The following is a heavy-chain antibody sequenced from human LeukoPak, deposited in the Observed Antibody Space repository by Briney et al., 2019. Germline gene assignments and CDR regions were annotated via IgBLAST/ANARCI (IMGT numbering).Heavy chain of an antibody. CDR2: IYYSGST. V-gene: IGHV4-59*08. D-gene: IGHD6-19*01. J-gene: IGHJ4*02. CDR3: VRGGWYVDY. CDR1: GDSGSISDYY. Sequence: SETLSLTCTVSGDSGSISDYYWSWIRQPPGKGLEWIGYIYYSGSTNFNPSLKSRVTISLDTSKNQFSLKLSSVTAADTAVYYCVRGGWYVDYWGQGTLVSVSS.